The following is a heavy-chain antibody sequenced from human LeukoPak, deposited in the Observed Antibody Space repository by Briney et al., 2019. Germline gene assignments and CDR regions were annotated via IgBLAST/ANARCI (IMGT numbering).Heavy chain of an antibody. Sequence: SGTLSLTCVVSGGSIRSGYWWSWVRQAPGKGLEWIGEIHHSDGTNYNPSLKSRVTISIDKSKNEFSLKVTSVTAADTAVYYCARRGLAAAAYDAFDIWGQGTMVTVSS. J-gene: IGHJ3*02. CDR1: GGSIRSGYW. V-gene: IGHV4-4*02. CDR2: IHHSDGT. D-gene: IGHD6-13*01. CDR3: ARRGLAAAAYDAFDI.